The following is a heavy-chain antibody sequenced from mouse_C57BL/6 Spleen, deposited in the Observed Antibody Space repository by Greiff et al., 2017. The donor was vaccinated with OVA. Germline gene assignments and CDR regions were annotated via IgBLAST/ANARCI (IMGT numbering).Heavy chain of an antibody. Sequence: VQLKESGPELVKPGASVKISCKASGYAFSSSWMNWVKQRPGQGLEWIGRIYPGDGDTNYNGKFKGKATLTADKSSSTAYMQRSSLTSENSACYCCARAGNYGSSYGYFDVWGTGATVTVSS. CDR3: ARAGNYGSSYGYFDV. D-gene: IGHD1-1*01. CDR2: IYPGDGDT. J-gene: IGHJ1*03. CDR1: GYAFSSSW. V-gene: IGHV1-82*01.